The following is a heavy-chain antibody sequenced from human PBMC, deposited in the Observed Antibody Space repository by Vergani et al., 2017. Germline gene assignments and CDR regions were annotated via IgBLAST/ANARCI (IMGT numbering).Heavy chain of an antibody. CDR2: INPSGGST. D-gene: IGHD6-19*01. CDR3: AKDGYSSGRNPGIYGMDV. V-gene: IGHV1-46*01. Sequence: QVQLVQSGAEVKKPGASVKVSCKASGYTFTSYYMHWVRQAPGQGLEWMGIINPSGGSTSYAQKFQGRVTMTRDTSTSTVYMELNSLRAEDTAVYYCAKDGYSSGRNPGIYGMDVWGQGTTVTVSS. J-gene: IGHJ6*02. CDR1: GYTFTSYY.